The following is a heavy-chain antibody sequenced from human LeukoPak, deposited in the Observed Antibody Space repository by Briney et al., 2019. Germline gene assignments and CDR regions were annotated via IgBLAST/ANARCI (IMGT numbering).Heavy chain of an antibody. V-gene: IGHV4-30-4*01. CDR3: ARSYCSSNSCYRSFVY. D-gene: IGHD2-2*02. Sequence: PSQTLTLTCTVSGGSFSSDDYYWSRIRQPQGLDLEWIGYICYSGITYYNPSLRSRPTISVDTSKNQFSLKLSSVTAADTAVYYCARSYCSSNSCYRSFVYWGQSTRLTVSS. J-gene: IGHJ1*01. CDR1: GGSFSSDDYY. CDR2: ICYSGIT.